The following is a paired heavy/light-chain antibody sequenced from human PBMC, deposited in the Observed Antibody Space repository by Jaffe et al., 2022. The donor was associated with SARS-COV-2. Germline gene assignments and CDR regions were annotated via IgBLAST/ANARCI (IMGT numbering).Heavy chain of an antibody. D-gene: IGHD2-8*01. J-gene: IGHJ4*02. CDR2: INPSAGST. V-gene: IGHV1-46*01. CDR1: GYTFISYY. CDR3: ARDATQAYCTNGVCYSPGY. Sequence: QVQLVQSGAEVKKPGASVKVSCKASGYTFISYYMHWVRQAPGQGLEWMGMINPSAGSTSYAQKFQGRVTMTRDTSTSTVYMELNSLRSEDTAVYYCARDATQAYCTNGVCYSPGYWGQGTLVTVSS.
Light chain of an antibody. CDR1: QSLVYSDGNTY. CDR2: KVS. V-gene: IGKV2-30*01. Sequence: DVVMTQSPLSLPVTLGQPASISCRSSQSLVYSDGNTYLNWFQQRPGQSPRRLIYKVSNRDSGVPDRFSGSGSGTDFTLKISRVEAEDVGVYYCMQGTHWPPGITFGQGTRLEIK. CDR3: MQGTHWPPGIT. J-gene: IGKJ5*01.